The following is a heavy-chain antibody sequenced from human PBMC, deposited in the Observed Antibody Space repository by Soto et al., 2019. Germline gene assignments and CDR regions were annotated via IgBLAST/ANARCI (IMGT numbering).Heavy chain of an antibody. Sequence: QVQLQESGPGLVKPSETLSLTCTVSSRSTSSYSWSWIRQLPGEGLECIGYIYYSGSTNYNPSLERRVPISVDTSENHFSLKLNSPTAADTAVYYCARQEMATTSHYFDPWGPGILVTVSS. CDR2: IYYSGST. D-gene: IGHD1-26*01. J-gene: IGHJ4*02. CDR3: ARQEMATTSHYFDP. V-gene: IGHV4-59*08. CDR1: SRSTSSYS.